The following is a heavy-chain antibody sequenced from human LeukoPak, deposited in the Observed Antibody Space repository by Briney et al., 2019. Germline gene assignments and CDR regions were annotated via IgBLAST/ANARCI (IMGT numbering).Heavy chain of an antibody. CDR2: INPNSGGT. CDR1: GYTFTGYY. J-gene: IGHJ4*02. CDR3: ATQRPHYSSARWLDY. V-gene: IGHV1-2*02. D-gene: IGHD3-22*01. Sequence: GASVKVSCKASGYTFTGYYMHWVRQAPGQGLEWMGWINPNSGGTNYAQKFQGRVTMTRDTSISTAYMELSRLRSDDTAVYYCATQRPHYSSARWLDYWGQGTLVTVSS.